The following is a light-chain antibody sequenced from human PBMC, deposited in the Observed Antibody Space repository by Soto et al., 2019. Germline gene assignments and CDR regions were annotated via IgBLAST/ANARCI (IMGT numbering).Light chain of an antibody. V-gene: IGKV3-20*01. CDR2: GAS. CDR3: LRYSSSLWT. CDR1: QSVSSNY. J-gene: IGKJ1*01. Sequence: EIVLTQSPGTLSLSPGERATLSCRASQSVSSNYLAWYQQKPGQAPRLLIFGASSRATGIPDRFSGSGSGTDFTLTITRLEPEDFAVYFCLRYSSSLWTFGQGTKVEIK.